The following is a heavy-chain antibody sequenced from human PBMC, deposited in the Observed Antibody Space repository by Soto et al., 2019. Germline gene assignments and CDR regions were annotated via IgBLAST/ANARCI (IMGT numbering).Heavy chain of an antibody. J-gene: IGHJ4*02. CDR3: ARDDSGFSGSHYIDYFNY. CDR2: INPSGGST. CDR1: GYSFTSNY. V-gene: IGHV1-46*01. D-gene: IGHD1-26*01. Sequence: SFRISCEASGYSFTSNYMHWVRQAPGKGLEWMGIINPSGGSTSYAQKFQGRVTMTRDTSAGTVYMQLSSLTSEDTAVYYCARDDSGFSGSHYIDYFNYWGQGALVTVSS.